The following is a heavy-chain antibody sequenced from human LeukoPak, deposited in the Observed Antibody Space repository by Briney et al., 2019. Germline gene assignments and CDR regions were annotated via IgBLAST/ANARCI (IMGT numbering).Heavy chain of an antibody. Sequence: GESLKISCKGSGYSFTSYWIGWVRQMSGKGLEWMGIIYPGDSDTRYSPSFQGQVTISADKSISTAYLQWSSLKASDTAMYYCARVMVRGVIREAFDYWGQGTLVTVSS. J-gene: IGHJ4*02. CDR3: ARVMVRGVIREAFDY. V-gene: IGHV5-51*01. D-gene: IGHD3-10*01. CDR2: IYPGDSDT. CDR1: GYSFTSYW.